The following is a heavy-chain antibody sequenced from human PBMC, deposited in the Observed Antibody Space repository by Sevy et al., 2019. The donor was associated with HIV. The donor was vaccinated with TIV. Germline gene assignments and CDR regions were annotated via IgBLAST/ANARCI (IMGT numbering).Heavy chain of an antibody. CDR1: AGSISSYY. J-gene: IGHJ6*03. CDR3: AREGDDYGATYYMDV. V-gene: IGHV4-59*01. D-gene: IGHD4-17*01. Sequence: SETLSLTCTVAAGSISSYYWSWIRQPPGKGLEWIGYIYYSGSTNYNPSLKSLVTISVDTSKNQFSVKLSSVTAADTGGYYCAREGDDYGATYYMDVWGKGTTVTVSS. CDR2: IYYSGST.